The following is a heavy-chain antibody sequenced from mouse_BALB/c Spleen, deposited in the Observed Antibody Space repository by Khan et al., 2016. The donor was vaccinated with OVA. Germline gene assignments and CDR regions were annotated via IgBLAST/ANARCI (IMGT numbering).Heavy chain of an antibody. CDR2: ISYSGNT. J-gene: IGHJ2*01. V-gene: IGHV3-2*02. CDR3: ARIQGGDFDY. Sequence: VQLKESGPGLVKPSQSLSLTCTVTGYSITSDYAWNWIRQFPGNKLEWMGYISYSGNTKYNPSLKSRISITRDTSKNQFFLKLNFVTIEDTATDSCARIQGGDFDYWGQGTTLTVSS. D-gene: IGHD3-2*02. CDR1: GYSITSDYA.